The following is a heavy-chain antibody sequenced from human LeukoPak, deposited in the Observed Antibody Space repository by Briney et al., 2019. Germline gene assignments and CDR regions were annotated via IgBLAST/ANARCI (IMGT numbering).Heavy chain of an antibody. J-gene: IGHJ3*02. CDR1: GYSISSGYY. CDR3: ARSDTSGGVIAFDAFDI. CDR2: IYYSGST. D-gene: IGHD3-16*02. V-gene: IGHV4-61*01. Sequence: PSETLSLTCTVSGYSISSGYYWSWIRQPPGKGLEWIAYIYYSGSTNYNPSLKSRVTISVDTSKNQFSLILTSVTAADTAIYYCARSDTSGGVIAFDAFDIWGQGTMVTVSS.